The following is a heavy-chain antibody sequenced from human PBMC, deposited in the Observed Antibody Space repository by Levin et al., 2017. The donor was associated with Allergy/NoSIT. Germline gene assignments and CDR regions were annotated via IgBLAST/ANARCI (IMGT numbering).Heavy chain of an antibody. J-gene: IGHJ4*02. D-gene: IGHD2-15*01. CDR2: IKEDGSEG. CDR1: GFIFSDYW. CDR3: ASLGSVVTSNGALDY. V-gene: IGHV3-7*01. Sequence: GESLKISCAASGFIFSDYWMTWVRQTPGKGLEWVANIKEDGSEGFYVDSVKGRFTVFRDKAGKSVFLQMNSLRAEDTAVYYCASLGSVVTSNGALDYWGQGALVTVSS.